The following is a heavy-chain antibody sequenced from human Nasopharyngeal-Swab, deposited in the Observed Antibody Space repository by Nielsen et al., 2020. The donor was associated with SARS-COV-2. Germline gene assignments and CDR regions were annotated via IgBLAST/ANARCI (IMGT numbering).Heavy chain of an antibody. Sequence: GSLRLSCTVSGGSISSYYWSWIRQPPGKGLEWIGYIYYSGSTNYNPSLKSRVTISVDTSKNQFSLKLSSVTAADTAVYYCAREVRYSYGWDYCYYYGMDVWGQGTTVTVSS. D-gene: IGHD5-18*01. CDR3: AREVRYSYGWDYCYYYGMDV. V-gene: IGHV4-59*01. CDR1: GGSISSYY. J-gene: IGHJ6*02. CDR2: IYYSGST.